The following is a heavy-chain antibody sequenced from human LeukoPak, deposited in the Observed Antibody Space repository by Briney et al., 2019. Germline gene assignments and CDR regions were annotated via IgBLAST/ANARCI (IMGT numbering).Heavy chain of an antibody. Sequence: PGGSLRLSCAASGFTVSSNYMSWVRQAPGKGLEWVSVIYSGGSTYYADSVKGRFTISRDNSKNTLYLQMNSLRAEDTAVYYCARYYDFWSGYPSYMDVWGKGTTVTVSS. CDR2: IYSGGST. CDR1: GFTVSSNY. J-gene: IGHJ6*03. CDR3: ARYYDFWSGYPSYMDV. D-gene: IGHD3-3*01. V-gene: IGHV3-53*01.